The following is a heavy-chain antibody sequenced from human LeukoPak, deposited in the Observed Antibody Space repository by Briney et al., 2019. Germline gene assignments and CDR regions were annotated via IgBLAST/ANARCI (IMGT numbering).Heavy chain of an antibody. J-gene: IGHJ4*02. CDR2: ISPSGGIT. Sequence: PGGSLRLSCAASGFTFSSHGMNWVRQAPGKGLEWVSGISPSGGITYYTDSVKGRFTISRDNSKNTQSLQMNSLRAEDTAVYYCASGMVRGEVGWGQGTLVTVSS. CDR3: ASGMVRGEVG. V-gene: IGHV3-23*01. CDR1: GFTFSSHG. D-gene: IGHD3-10*01.